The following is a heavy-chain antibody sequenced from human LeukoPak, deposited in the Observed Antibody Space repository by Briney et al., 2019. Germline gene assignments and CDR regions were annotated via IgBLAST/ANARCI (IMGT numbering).Heavy chain of an antibody. D-gene: IGHD2-2*01. V-gene: IGHV1-69*05. CDR2: IIPVFGIA. CDR1: GGTFSSYA. CDR3: ARGYCSSTSCFLDY. Sequence: SVKVSCKASGGTFSSYAIGWVRQAPGQGLEWMGGIIPVFGIANYAQRFQGRVTITTDESTSTAYMELTSLRSEDTAVYYCARGYCSSTSCFLDYWGQGTLVTVSS. J-gene: IGHJ4*02.